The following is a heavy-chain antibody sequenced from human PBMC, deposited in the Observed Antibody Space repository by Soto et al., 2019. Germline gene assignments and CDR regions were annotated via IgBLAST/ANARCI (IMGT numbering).Heavy chain of an antibody. D-gene: IGHD6-13*01. Sequence: ASVKVSCKASGYSFTSYGISWVRQAPGQGLEWMGWISAYNGNTKYAQKFQGRVTMTTDTSTSTAYMELRSLRSDDTAVYYCARESSSSCHDYWGQGTLVTVSS. V-gene: IGHV1-18*01. CDR2: ISAYNGNT. CDR1: GYSFTSYG. J-gene: IGHJ4*02. CDR3: ARESSSSCHDY.